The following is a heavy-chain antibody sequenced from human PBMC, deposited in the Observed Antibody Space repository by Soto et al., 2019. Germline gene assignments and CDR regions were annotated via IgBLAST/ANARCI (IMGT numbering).Heavy chain of an antibody. V-gene: IGHV3-33*01. CDR2: IWYDGSKI. CDR1: GFTFSTYG. Sequence: GGSLRLSCAASGFTFSTYGMHWVRQAPGKGLEWVAVIWYDGSKIYYADSVKGRFTISRDNSKSTLYLQMNSLRAEDTAVYYCARPLEQHQLGFGMDVWGQGSPVTVS. CDR3: ARPLEQHQLGFGMDV. D-gene: IGHD6-13*01. J-gene: IGHJ6*01.